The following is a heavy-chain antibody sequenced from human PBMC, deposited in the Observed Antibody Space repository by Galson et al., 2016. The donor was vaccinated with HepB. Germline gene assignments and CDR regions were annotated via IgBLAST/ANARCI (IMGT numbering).Heavy chain of an antibody. Sequence: SCKASGYTFTSYGLSWVRQAPGQGPEWIGWISAYNGNTNYAQKVQDRVTMTTDTSTSTAYMDMRSRRSDATAVYYWAITLHKQHFMASWGQGTLVTVSS. J-gene: IGHJ5*02. CDR3: AITLHKQHFMAS. V-gene: IGHV1-18*01. D-gene: IGHD6-13*01. CDR2: ISAYNGNT. CDR1: GYTFTSYG.